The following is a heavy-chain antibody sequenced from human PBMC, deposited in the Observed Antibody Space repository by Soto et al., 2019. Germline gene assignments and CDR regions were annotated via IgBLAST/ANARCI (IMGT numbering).Heavy chain of an antibody. V-gene: IGHV4-30-2*01. CDR1: CGSISSGGYS. CDR3: ARWGRNWFDP. J-gene: IGHJ5*02. Sequence: ASETLSLTCAVSCGSISSGGYSWSWIRQPPGKGLEWIGYIYHSGSTYYNPSLKSRVTISVDRSKNQFSLKLSSVTAADTAVYDCARWGRNWFDPWGQGTLVTVSS. D-gene: IGHD3-16*01. CDR2: IYHSGST.